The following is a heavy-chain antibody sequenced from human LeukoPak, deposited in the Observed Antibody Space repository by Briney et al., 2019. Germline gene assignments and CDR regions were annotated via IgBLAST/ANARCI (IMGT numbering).Heavy chain of an antibody. J-gene: IGHJ6*03. CDR1: GFTFSSYS. CDR2: ISSRSSYI. V-gene: IGHV3-21*01. CDR3: ARGSEDIVVVPAALPYYYYYYMDV. D-gene: IGHD2-2*01. Sequence: PGGSLRLSCAASGFTFSSYSMNWVRQAPGKGLEWVSSISSRSSYIYYADSVKGRFTISRDNAKNSLYLQMNSLRAEDTAVYYCARGSEDIVVVPAALPYYYYYYMDVWGKGTTVTVSS.